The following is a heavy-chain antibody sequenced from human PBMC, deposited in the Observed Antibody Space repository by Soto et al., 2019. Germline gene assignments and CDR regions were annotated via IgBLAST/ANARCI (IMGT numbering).Heavy chain of an antibody. CDR2: ISSSSSTI. CDR3: ARVRTTVTTPFDY. J-gene: IGHJ4*02. V-gene: IGHV3-48*02. D-gene: IGHD4-17*01. CDR1: GFTFSSYS. Sequence: EVQLVESGGGLVQPGGSLRLSCAASGFTFSSYSMNWVRQAPGKGLEWVSYISSSSSTIYYADSVKGRFTISRDNAKNSLYLQMNSLIDEDTAVYYCARVRTTVTTPFDYWGQGTLVTVSS.